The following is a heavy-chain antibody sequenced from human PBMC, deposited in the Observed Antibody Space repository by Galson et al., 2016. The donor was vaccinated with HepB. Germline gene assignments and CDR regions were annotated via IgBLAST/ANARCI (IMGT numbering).Heavy chain of an antibody. V-gene: IGHV6-1*01. J-gene: IGHJ4*02. CDR1: GDSVSSNSAA. CDR2: TYYRSEWYN. D-gene: IGHD5-18*01. Sequence: CAISGDSVSSNSAAWNWIRQSPSRGLEWLGRTYYRSEWYNDYAVSVRSRIILNPDTPKNQFSLQLNSVTPEDTAVYYCARGGLGLQLWSFDYWGQGTLVTVSS. CDR3: ARGGLGLQLWSFDY.